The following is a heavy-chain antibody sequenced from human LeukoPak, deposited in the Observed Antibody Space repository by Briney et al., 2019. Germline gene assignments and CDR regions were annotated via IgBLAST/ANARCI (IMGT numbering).Heavy chain of an antibody. Sequence: SSVKVSCKASGCTFSSYAISWVRQAPGQGLEWMGGIIPIFGTANYAQKFQGRVTITADESTSTAYMELSSLRSEDTAVYYCASLEGGYETRYYYYMDVWGKGTTVTVSS. J-gene: IGHJ6*03. CDR1: GCTFSSYA. D-gene: IGHD5-12*01. V-gene: IGHV1-69*13. CDR2: IIPIFGTA. CDR3: ASLEGGYETRYYYYMDV.